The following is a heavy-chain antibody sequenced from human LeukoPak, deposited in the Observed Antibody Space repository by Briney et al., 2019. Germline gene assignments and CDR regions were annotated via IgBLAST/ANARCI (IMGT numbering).Heavy chain of an antibody. CDR1: GFTFTGYY. CDR2: INPNSGGT. V-gene: IGHV1-2*02. Sequence: ASVKVSCKASGFTFTGYYMHWVRQAPGQGLEWMGWINPNSGGTNYAQKFQGRVTMTRDTSISTAYMELSRLRSDDTAVYYCARVEMATIYYWGQGTLVTVSS. D-gene: IGHD5-24*01. CDR3: ARVEMATIYY. J-gene: IGHJ4*02.